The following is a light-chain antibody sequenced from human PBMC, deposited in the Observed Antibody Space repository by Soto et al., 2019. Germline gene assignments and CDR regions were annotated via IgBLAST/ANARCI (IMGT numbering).Light chain of an antibody. J-gene: IGKJ4*01. CDR3: QQYNNWPPLT. CDR1: QSVSGN. CDR2: GAS. Sequence: EIVMTQSPATLSVSPGERVTLSYRASQSVSGNLAWYQQRPGQAPRLLIYGASTRATGIPARFSGSGSGTEFTLTISSLQSEDFAVYYCQQYNNWPPLTFGGGTKVEIK. V-gene: IGKV3-15*01.